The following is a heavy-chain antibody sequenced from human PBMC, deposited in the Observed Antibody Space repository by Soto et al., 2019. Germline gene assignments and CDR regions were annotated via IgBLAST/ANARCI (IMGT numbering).Heavy chain of an antibody. CDR2: ISSSSSYI. CDR1: GFTFSSYS. CDR3: ARVLSPRTYYDFWSGFDY. J-gene: IGHJ4*02. V-gene: IGHV3-21*01. Sequence: TVGSLRLSCAASGFTFSSYSMNWVRQAPGKGLEWVSSISSSSSYIYYADSVKGRFTISRDNAKNSLYLQMDSLRAEDTAVYYCARVLSPRTYYDFWSGFDYWGQGTLVTVSS. D-gene: IGHD3-3*01.